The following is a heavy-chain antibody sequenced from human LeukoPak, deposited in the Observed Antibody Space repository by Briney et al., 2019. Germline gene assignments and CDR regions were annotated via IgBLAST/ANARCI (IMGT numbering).Heavy chain of an antibody. CDR3: ARRAYSDYGGVSVDP. V-gene: IGHV4-39*01. Sequence: SETLSLTCTVSGGSISSRSYYWGWARQPAGKGLDCIGSIYYSGSTYYNPSLKSRVTISVDTSKNQFSLKLSSVTAADTAVYYCARRAYSDYGGVSVDPWGQGTLVTVSS. D-gene: IGHD4-11*01. CDR2: IYYSGST. J-gene: IGHJ5*02. CDR1: GGSISSRSYY.